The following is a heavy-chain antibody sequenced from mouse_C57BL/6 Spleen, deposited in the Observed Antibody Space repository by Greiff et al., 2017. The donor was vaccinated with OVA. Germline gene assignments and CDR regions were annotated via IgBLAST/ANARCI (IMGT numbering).Heavy chain of an antibody. Sequence: QVQLKQSGAELVRPGTSVKVSCKASGYAFTNYLIEWVKQRPGQGLEWIGVINPGSGGTNYNEKFKGKATLTADKSSSTAYMQLSSLTSEDSAVYFCARYPLYDYGGYYAMDYWGQGTSVTVSS. CDR1: GYAFTNYL. V-gene: IGHV1-54*01. CDR2: INPGSGGT. CDR3: ARYPLYDYGGYYAMDY. J-gene: IGHJ4*01. D-gene: IGHD2-4*01.